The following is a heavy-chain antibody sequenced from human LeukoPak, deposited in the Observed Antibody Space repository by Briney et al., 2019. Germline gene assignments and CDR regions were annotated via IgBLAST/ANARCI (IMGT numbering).Heavy chain of an antibody. CDR1: GFTVSSNY. J-gene: IGHJ6*02. Sequence: GGSLRLSCAASGFTVSSNYMSWVRQAPGKGLEWVAVISYDGSNKYYADSVKGRFTISRDNSKNTLYLQMNSLRAEDTAVYYCARDGGYSYLYGMDVWGQGTTVTVSS. CDR3: ARDGGYSYLYGMDV. CDR2: ISYDGSNK. D-gene: IGHD5-18*01. V-gene: IGHV3-30-3*01.